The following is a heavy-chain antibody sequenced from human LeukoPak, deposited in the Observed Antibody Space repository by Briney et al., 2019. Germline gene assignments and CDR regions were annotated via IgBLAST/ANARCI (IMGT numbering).Heavy chain of an antibody. Sequence: SETLSLTCAVYGGSFSGYYWSWIRQPPGKGLEWIGEINHSGSTNYNPSLKSRVTISVGTSKNQFSLKLSSVTAADTAVYYCARGSRRGYSGYDYRSYYFDYWGQGTLVTVSS. J-gene: IGHJ4*02. CDR2: INHSGST. D-gene: IGHD5-12*01. CDR3: ARGSRRGYSGYDYRSYYFDY. V-gene: IGHV4-34*01. CDR1: GGSFSGYY.